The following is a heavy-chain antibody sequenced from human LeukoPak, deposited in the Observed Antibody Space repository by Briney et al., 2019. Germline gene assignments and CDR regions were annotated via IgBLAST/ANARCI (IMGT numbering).Heavy chain of an antibody. CDR1: GYTFTSNP. CDR3: ARDHVGSSWPPYYYYGMDV. CDR2: INVGNGNT. D-gene: IGHD6-13*01. J-gene: IGHJ6*02. Sequence: ASVKVSCKASGYTFTSNPMYWVRQAPGQRLEWMGWINVGNGNTKYSQNLQDRVTITRDTSASTAYMELSSLRSEDTAVYYCARDHVGSSWPPYYYYGMDVWGQGTTVTVSS. V-gene: IGHV1-3*01.